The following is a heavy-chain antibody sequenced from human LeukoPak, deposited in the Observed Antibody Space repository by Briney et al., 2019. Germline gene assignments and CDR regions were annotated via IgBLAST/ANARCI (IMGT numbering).Heavy chain of an antibody. CDR1: GGSISSYY. CDR2: IYTSGRT. J-gene: IGHJ5*02. D-gene: IGHD2-2*01. Sequence: SETLSLTCTVSGGSISSYYWSWIRQPAGKGLEWIGRIYTSGRTNYNPSLKSRATMSVDTSKNQFSLKLSSVTAADTAAYYCAREKCSSTSCYQTWGQGTLVTVSS. CDR3: AREKCSSTSCYQT. V-gene: IGHV4-4*07.